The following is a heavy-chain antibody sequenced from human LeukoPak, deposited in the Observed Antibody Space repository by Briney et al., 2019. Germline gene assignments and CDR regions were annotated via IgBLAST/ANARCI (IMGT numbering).Heavy chain of an antibody. Sequence: PGGSLRLSCAASGFTFSSYAMSWVRQAPGKGLEWVSGITDSGFTTFYANSVKGRFTISRDNSKNTLYLQMNSLRAEDTAVYYCANAGFCSSTTCYNPFGHWGQGTLVTVSS. D-gene: IGHD2-2*02. CDR2: ITDSGFTT. J-gene: IGHJ4*02. V-gene: IGHV3-23*01. CDR3: ANAGFCSSTTCYNPFGH. CDR1: GFTFSSYA.